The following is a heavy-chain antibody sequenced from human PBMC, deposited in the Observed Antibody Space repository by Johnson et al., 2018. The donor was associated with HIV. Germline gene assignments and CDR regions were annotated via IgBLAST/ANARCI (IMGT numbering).Heavy chain of an antibody. D-gene: IGHD3-16*01. V-gene: IGHV3-13*01. J-gene: IGHJ3*02. CDR1: GFTLSSYD. Sequence: VQLVESGGGVVQPGGSLRLSCIASGFTLSSYDMHWVRQATGKGLEWVSAIGPAGDTYYPGSVKGRFTISRDNSKNTLYIQMNSLRAEDTAVYYCALVLGALPGAFDIWGQGTLVTVSS. CDR3: ALVLGALPGAFDI. CDR2: IGPAGDT.